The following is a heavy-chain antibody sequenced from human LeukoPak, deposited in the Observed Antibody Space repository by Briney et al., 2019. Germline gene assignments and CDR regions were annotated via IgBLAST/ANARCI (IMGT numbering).Heavy chain of an antibody. V-gene: IGHV4-38-2*02. CDR1: GYSVSSGYY. D-gene: IGHD3-22*01. J-gene: IGHJ4*02. CDR3: ARVTGYMIEDYFDY. CDR2: IYQSGTT. Sequence: SETLSLTCTVSGYSVSSGYYWGWIRQSPGKGLEWIGNIYQSGTTYYNPSLKSRVTISVDTSKNQFSLRLSSVTAADTAVYYCARVTGYMIEDYFDYWGQGTLVTVSS.